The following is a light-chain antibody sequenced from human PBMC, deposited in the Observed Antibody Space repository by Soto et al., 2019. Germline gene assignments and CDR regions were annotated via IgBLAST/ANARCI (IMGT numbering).Light chain of an antibody. V-gene: IGKV3-15*01. J-gene: IGKJ1*01. CDR2: GAS. Sequence: IVMTQSPVTMSVSPGERATLSCRASQSISTNLAWYQQKPGQAPRLLIYGASTRATGIPARFSGGGSGTKFTLTISSLQSEDFAVYYCQHYNNWPPWTFGQGTKVETK. CDR1: QSISTN. CDR3: QHYNNWPPWT.